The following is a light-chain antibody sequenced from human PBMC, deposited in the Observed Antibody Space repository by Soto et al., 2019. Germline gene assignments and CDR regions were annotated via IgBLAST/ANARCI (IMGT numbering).Light chain of an antibody. CDR3: CSYAGSYTPI. J-gene: IGLJ2*01. CDR2: DVS. Sequence: QSALTQPRSVSGSPGQSVTISCTGTSSDVGGYNYVSWYQQHPGKAPKLMIYDVSQRPSGVPDRFSGSKSGNTASLTISGLQAEDEADYYCCSYAGSYTPIFGGGTKLTVL. CDR1: SSDVGGYNY. V-gene: IGLV2-11*01.